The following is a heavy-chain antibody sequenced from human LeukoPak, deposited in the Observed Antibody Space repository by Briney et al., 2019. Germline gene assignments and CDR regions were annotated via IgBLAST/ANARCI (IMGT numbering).Heavy chain of an antibody. J-gene: IGHJ4*02. CDR3: ARRGGKVPAAIADY. V-gene: IGHV5-51*01. CDR1: GYSFTSYC. D-gene: IGHD2-2*01. CDR2: IYPGDSDT. Sequence: GESLKISCKGSGYSFTSYCIGWVRQMPGKGLEWMGIIYPGDSDTRYSTSFQGQVTISDDKSISTAFLQWSSMKASDTAMYYCARRGGKVPAAIADYWGQGTLVTVSS.